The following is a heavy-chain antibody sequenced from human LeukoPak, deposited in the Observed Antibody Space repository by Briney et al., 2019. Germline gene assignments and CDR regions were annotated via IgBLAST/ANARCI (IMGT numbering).Heavy chain of an antibody. CDR1: GYTFTSYY. J-gene: IGHJ5*02. CDR3: ARDLGEFTFDP. V-gene: IGHV1-46*01. CDR2: INPSGGST. Sequence: ASVKVSCKASGYTFTSYYMHWVRQAPGQGLEWMGIINPSGGSTGYAQKFQGRVTTTRDTSTSTVYMELSSLRSEDTAVYYCARDLGEFTFDPWGQGTLVTVSS. D-gene: IGHD3-3*01.